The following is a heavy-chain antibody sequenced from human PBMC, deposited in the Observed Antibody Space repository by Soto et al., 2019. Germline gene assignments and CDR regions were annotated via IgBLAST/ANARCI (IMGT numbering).Heavy chain of an antibody. D-gene: IGHD1-26*01. J-gene: IGHJ4*02. CDR1: GFTFSTYS. CDR2: MSSSSTI. Sequence: EVQLVESGGGLIKPGGSLRLSGEASGFTFSTYSMTWVRKAPGKGLEWVSYMSSSSTIYYADSVKGRFTISRDNAKNSLYLQMNSLRAEDTAVYYCAREGGNYFDYWGQGTLVTVSS. V-gene: IGHV3-48*01. CDR3: AREGGNYFDY.